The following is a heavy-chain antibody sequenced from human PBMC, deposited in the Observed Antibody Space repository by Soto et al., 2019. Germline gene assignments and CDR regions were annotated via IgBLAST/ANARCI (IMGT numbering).Heavy chain of an antibody. J-gene: IGHJ5*02. Sequence: SVKVSCKASGGTFSSYAISWVRQAPGQGLEWMGGIIPIFGTANYAQKFQSRVTITADESTSTAYMELSSLRSEDTAVYYCARAPRGLGQWLVLNWCDPWGQGTLVTVSS. V-gene: IGHV1-69*13. CDR2: IIPIFGTA. CDR3: ARAPRGLGQWLVLNWCDP. D-gene: IGHD6-19*01. CDR1: GGTFSSYA.